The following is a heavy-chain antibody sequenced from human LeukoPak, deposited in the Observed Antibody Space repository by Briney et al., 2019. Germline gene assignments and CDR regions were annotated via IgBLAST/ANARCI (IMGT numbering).Heavy chain of an antibody. J-gene: IGHJ4*02. V-gene: IGHV1-69*06. CDR3: ARAGSTIAAAGVYYFDY. CDR2: IIPIFGTA. CDR1: GGTFSSYA. D-gene: IGHD6-13*01. Sequence: SVKLSCKASGGTFSSYAISWVRQAPGQGLEWMGGIIPIFGTANYAQKFQGRVTITADKSTSTAYMELSSLRSEDTAVYYCARAGSTIAAAGVYYFDYWGQGTLVTVSS.